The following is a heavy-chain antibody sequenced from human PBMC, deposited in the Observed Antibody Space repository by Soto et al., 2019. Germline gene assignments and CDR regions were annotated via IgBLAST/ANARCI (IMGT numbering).Heavy chain of an antibody. CDR2: INHTGGT. J-gene: IGHJ5*02. V-gene: IGHV4-34*01. Sequence: PSETLSLTCAVYGRPVNGYYWNWIRQPPGKGLERIGDINHTGGTLYNPSLTSRVTMSVDTSKNQFSLRVSSVTAADWAIYYCATRITVFGLLIPPFDPWGQGTQVTVSS. CDR1: GRPVNGYY. CDR3: ATRITVFGLLIPPFDP. D-gene: IGHD3-3*01.